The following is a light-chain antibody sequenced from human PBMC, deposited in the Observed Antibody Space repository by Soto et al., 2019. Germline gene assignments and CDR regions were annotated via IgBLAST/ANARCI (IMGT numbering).Light chain of an antibody. J-gene: IGLJ3*02. Sequence: QSVLTQPPSVSGAPGQRVTISCTGSSSNIGTGYDVHWYQQIPGTAPKLLIYGHNNRPSGVPDRFSVSKSVTSASLAISGLQAEDEADYYCQSYDSSLTGWVFGGGTKVTVL. CDR1: SSNIGTGYD. V-gene: IGLV1-40*01. CDR3: QSYDSSLTGWV. CDR2: GHN.